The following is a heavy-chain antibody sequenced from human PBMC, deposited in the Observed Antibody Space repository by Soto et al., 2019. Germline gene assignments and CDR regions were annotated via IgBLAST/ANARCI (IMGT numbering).Heavy chain of an antibody. CDR3: ARRIAAAGDYYYYGMDV. Sequence: GESLKISCKASGYSFTNYWIGWVRQVPGKGLEWVGIFYPDDSDTRYSPSFQGQVTISADKSISTAYLQWSSLKASDTAMYYCARRIAAAGDYYYYGMDVWGQGTTVTVS. J-gene: IGHJ6*02. CDR1: GYSFTNYW. CDR2: FYPDDSDT. D-gene: IGHD6-13*01. V-gene: IGHV5-51*01.